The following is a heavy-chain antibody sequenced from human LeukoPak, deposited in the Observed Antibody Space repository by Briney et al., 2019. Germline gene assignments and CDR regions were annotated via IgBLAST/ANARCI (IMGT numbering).Heavy chain of an antibody. CDR3: AKDFDY. Sequence: PGWSLRLSCVTSGFTFSNCAMSWVRQAPGKGLEWVSTIHGANTYYAASVKGRFTISRDNSKNTLYLQMNSLRAEDTAVYYCAKDFDYWGQGTLVTVSS. V-gene: IGHV3-23*01. CDR2: IHGANT. CDR1: GFTFSNCA. J-gene: IGHJ4*02.